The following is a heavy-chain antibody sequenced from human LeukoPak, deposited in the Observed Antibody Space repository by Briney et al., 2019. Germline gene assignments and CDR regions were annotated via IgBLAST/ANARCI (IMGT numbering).Heavy chain of an antibody. CDR3: AKDRLFGVVIPTRLDP. D-gene: IGHD3-3*01. CDR1: GFTFSSYA. V-gene: IGHV3-23*01. Sequence: PGGSLRLSCAASGFTFSSYAMSWVRQAPGKGLEWVSAISGSGGSTYYADSVKGRFTISRDNSKNTLYLQMNSLRAEDTAVYYCAKDRLFGVVIPTRLDPWGQGTLVTASS. J-gene: IGHJ5*02. CDR2: ISGSGGST.